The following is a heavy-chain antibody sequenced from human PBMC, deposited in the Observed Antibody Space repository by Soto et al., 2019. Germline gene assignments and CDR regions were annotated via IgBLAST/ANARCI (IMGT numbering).Heavy chain of an antibody. CDR1: GFTLFSHA. Sequence: PGGAPRLSLAAPGFTLFSHALSWGPPAPGEGVGGGSAISGSGGSTYYADSVKGRFTISRDNSKNTLYLQMNSLRAEDTAVYYCAKDPASITMIWVPSSFGQNDYWGQGTLVTVSS. D-gene: IGHD3-22*01. J-gene: IGHJ4*02. CDR3: AKDPASITMIWVPSSFGQNDY. CDR2: ISGSGGST. V-gene: IGHV3-23*01.